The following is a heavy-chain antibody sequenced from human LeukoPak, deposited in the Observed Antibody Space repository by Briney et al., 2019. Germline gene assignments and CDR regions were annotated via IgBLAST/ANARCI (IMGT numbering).Heavy chain of an antibody. CDR3: ARLKDTAVAYYTGMDV. CDR1: GGAISDYY. D-gene: IGHD5-18*01. J-gene: IGHJ6*02. CDR2: IYYSGST. V-gene: IGHV4-59*08. Sequence: SETLSLTCTGSGGAISDYYWSWIRQPPGKGLEWIGCIYYSGSTNYNPSLKSRVTISVDTSKNQFSLRLSSVTAADTAVYCCARLKDTAVAYYTGMDVWGQGTTVTVSS.